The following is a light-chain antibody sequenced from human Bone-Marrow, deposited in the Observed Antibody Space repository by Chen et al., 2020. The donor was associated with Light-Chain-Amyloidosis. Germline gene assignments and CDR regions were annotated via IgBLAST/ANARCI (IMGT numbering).Light chain of an antibody. CDR3: SSYAGSNNLV. J-gene: IGLJ3*02. CDR1: SSDVGGYNY. Sequence: QSALTQPPSASGSPGTSVTISCTGTSSDVGGYNYVSWYQHHPGKAPKLMIYAVSKRPSGVPDRFSGSKSGSTASLTVSGLQAEDEADYYCSSYAGSNNLVFGRGTKLTVL. V-gene: IGLV2-8*01. CDR2: AVS.